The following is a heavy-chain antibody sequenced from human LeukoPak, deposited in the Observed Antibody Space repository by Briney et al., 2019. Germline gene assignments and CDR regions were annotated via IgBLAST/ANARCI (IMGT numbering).Heavy chain of an antibody. CDR3: ARVVLMVYAIRYGMDV. D-gene: IGHD2-8*01. J-gene: IGHJ6*02. CDR1: GGSFSGYY. V-gene: IGHV4-34*01. Sequence: PSETLSLTCAVYGGSFSGYYWSWIRQPPGEGLEWIGEINHSGSTNYNPSLKSRVTISVDTSKNQFSLKLSSVTAADTAVYYCARVVLMVYAIRYGMDVWGQGTTVTVSS. CDR2: INHSGST.